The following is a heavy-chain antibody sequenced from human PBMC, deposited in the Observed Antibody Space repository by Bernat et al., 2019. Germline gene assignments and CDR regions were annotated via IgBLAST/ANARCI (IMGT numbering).Heavy chain of an antibody. D-gene: IGHD3-16*01. J-gene: IGHJ3*02. CDR3: SRGGGGGAFDI. CDR1: GFTFGDYA. V-gene: IGHV3-49*05. CDR2: TGTKAYGGTT. Sequence: EVQLVESGGGLVKPGRSLTLSCTTSGFTFGDYAMSWFRQAPGKGLEWVGFTGTKAYGGTTEYRAAVKGRITNSRDYSKSIGYMQMNRLETEGPGVYFCSRGGGGGAFDIWGQGTLVTVSS.